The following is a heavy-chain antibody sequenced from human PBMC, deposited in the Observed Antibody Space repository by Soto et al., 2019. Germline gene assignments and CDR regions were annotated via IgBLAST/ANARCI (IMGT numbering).Heavy chain of an antibody. CDR3: ARDPPRFITMVRGVTVP. V-gene: IGHV3-21*01. CDR1: GFTFSSYS. J-gene: IGHJ5*02. CDR2: ISSSSSYI. Sequence: GGSLRLSCAASGFTFSSYSMNWVRQAPGKGLEWVSSISSSSSYIYYADSVKGRFTISRDNAKDSLYLQMNSLRAEDTAAYYCARDPPRFITMVRGVTVPWGQGTLVTVSS. D-gene: IGHD3-10*01.